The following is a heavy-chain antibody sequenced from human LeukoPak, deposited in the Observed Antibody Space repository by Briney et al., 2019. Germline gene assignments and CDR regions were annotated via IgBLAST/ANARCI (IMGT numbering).Heavy chain of an antibody. V-gene: IGHV4-59*10. CDR3: AGSSGYFDAFDI. Sequence: SETLSLTCAVYGGSFSGYYWSWIRQPAGKGLEWIGRIYTSGSTNYNPSLKSRVTMSVDTSKNQFSLKLSSVTAADTAVYYCAGSSGYFDAFDIWGQGTMVTVSS. CDR1: GGSFSGYY. CDR2: IYTSGST. D-gene: IGHD3-22*01. J-gene: IGHJ3*02.